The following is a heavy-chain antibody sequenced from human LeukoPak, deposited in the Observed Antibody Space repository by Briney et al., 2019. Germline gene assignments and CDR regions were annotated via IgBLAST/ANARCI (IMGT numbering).Heavy chain of an antibody. CDR3: TREGGWYYFDY. CDR1: GFTFGDYP. CDR2: IRSKTYGGTT. D-gene: IGHD6-19*01. Sequence: GGSLRLSCTASGFTFGDYPMSWVRQAPGKGLEWVGFIRSKTYGGTTEYAASVKGRFTISRDDSKSIAYLHMDSLKTEDTALYYRTREGGWYYFDYWGQGTLVTVSS. V-gene: IGHV3-49*04. J-gene: IGHJ4*02.